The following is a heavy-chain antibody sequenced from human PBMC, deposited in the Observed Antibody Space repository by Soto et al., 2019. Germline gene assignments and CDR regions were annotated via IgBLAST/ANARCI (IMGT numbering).Heavy chain of an antibody. CDR3: AREGGYSGYDYSFRKQLAIFDY. V-gene: IGHV4-59*11. CDR1: GGSISSQY. J-gene: IGHJ4*02. CDR2: IYYSGST. Sequence: SETLSLTCPVSGGSISSQYLSWIRQPPGKGLVWIGSIYYSGSTNYNPSLKSRVTISVDTSKNQFSLRLSSVTAADTAVYYCAREGGYSGYDYSFRKQLAIFDYWGQGTLVTVSS. D-gene: IGHD5-12*01.